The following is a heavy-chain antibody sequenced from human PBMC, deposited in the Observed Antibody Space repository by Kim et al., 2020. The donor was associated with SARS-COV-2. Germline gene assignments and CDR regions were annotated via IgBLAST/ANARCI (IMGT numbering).Heavy chain of an antibody. CDR3: ARGPREGMVYASTRGRYYYGMDV. Sequence: SETLSLTCAVYGGSFSGYYWSWIRQPPGKGLEWIGEINHSGSTNYNPSLKSRVTISVDTSKNQFSLKLSSVIAADTAVYYCARGPREGMVYASTRGRYYYGMDVWGQRTTVAVSS. CDR1: GGSFSGYY. D-gene: IGHD2-8*01. V-gene: IGHV4-34*01. CDR2: INHSGST. J-gene: IGHJ6*02.